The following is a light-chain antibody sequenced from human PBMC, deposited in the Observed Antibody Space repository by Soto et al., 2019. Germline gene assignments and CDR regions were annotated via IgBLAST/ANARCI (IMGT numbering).Light chain of an antibody. CDR2: GVS. J-gene: IGLJ1*01. Sequence: QSVLTQPASVSGSPGQSIAISCTGTSSDVGAYDSVCWYQQHPGKAPKLIIFGVSNRPSGVSNRFSGHKSGNTASLTISGLQAEDETDYYCSSYTGDSRYVFGTGTKVTVL. CDR1: SSDVGAYDS. V-gene: IGLV2-14*03. CDR3: SSYTGDSRYV.